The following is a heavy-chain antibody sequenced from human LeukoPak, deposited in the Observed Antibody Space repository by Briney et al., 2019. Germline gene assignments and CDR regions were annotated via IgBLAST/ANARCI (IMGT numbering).Heavy chain of an antibody. CDR1: GYTFTNYG. D-gene: IGHD6-19*01. CDR2: ISTNHGNT. J-gene: IGHJ4*02. Sequence: ASVKVSCKASGYTFTNYGITWVRQAPGQGLEWMGWISTNHGNTNYAQKIQGRVTMTTDTPTSTAYMELRNLRSDDTAMYYCAIDQTRQGLPGYWGQGTLVTVSS. CDR3: AIDQTRQGLPGY. V-gene: IGHV1-18*01.